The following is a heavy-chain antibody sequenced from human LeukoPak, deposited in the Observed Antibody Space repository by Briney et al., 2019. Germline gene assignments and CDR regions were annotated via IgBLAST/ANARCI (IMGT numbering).Heavy chain of an antibody. D-gene: IGHD6-13*01. CDR3: AHGYSSSWANDAFDI. V-gene: IGHV2-5*02. CDR1: GFSLSTSGVG. J-gene: IGHJ3*02. CDR2: IYWDDDK. Sequence: SGPALVKPTQTLTLTCTFSGFSLSTSGVGVGWIRQPPGKALEWLALIYWDDDKRYSPSLKSRLTITKDTSKNQVVLTMTNMDPVDTATYYCAHGYSSSWANDAFDIWGQGTMVTVSS.